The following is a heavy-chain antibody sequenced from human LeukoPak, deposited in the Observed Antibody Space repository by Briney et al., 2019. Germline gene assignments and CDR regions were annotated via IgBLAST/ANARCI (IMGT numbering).Heavy chain of an antibody. J-gene: IGHJ4*02. CDR1: GFTFSSYS. D-gene: IGHD2-8*01. Sequence: GGSLRLSCAASGFTFSSYSMNWVRQAPGKGLEWVSSISSSSSYIYYADSVKGRFTISRDNAKNSLYLQMNSLRAEDTAVYYCASRQDIVLGPDYWGQGTLVIVSS. V-gene: IGHV3-21*01. CDR3: ASRQDIVLGPDY. CDR2: ISSSSSYI.